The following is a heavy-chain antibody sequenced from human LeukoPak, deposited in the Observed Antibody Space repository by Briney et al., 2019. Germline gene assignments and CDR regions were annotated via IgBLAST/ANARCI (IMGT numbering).Heavy chain of an antibody. V-gene: IGHV4-39*01. CDR3: ARRGDSYAVFDY. CDR1: GGSISSRGYY. J-gene: IGHJ4*02. CDR2: ITYSGST. D-gene: IGHD5-18*01. Sequence: SETLSLTCTVSGGSISSRGYYWGWIRQPPGKGLEWIGTITYSGSTYFSPSVKSRATMSMDTSKNQFSLKLSSVTAADTAVYYCARRGDSYAVFDYWGQGTLVTVSS.